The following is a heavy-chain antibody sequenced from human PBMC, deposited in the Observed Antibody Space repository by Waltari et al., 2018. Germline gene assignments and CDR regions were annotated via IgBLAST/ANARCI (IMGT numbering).Heavy chain of an antibody. Sequence: QVQLVQSGAEVKKPGASVKVSCKASGYTFTGYYMHWVRQAPGQGLEWMGRINPNSGGTNYAQKFQGRVTMTRDTSISTAYMELSRLRSDDTAVYYCARHHCSGGSCSFPFDIWGQVTMVTVSS. CDR2: INPNSGGT. V-gene: IGHV1-2*06. D-gene: IGHD2-15*01. J-gene: IGHJ3*02. CDR1: GYTFTGYY. CDR3: ARHHCSGGSCSFPFDI.